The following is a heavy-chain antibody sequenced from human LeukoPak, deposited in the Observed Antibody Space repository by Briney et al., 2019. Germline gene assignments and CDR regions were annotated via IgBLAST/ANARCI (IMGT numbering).Heavy chain of an antibody. J-gene: IGHJ6*03. CDR3: AKVRYDITPDDYMDV. CDR2: IRYDGSNK. V-gene: IGHV3-30*02. D-gene: IGHD3-16*01. Sequence: PGGSLRLSCAASGFTFSSYGMHWVRQAPGKGLEWVAFIRYDGSNKYYADSVKGRFTISRDNSKNTLYLQMNSLRAEDTAVYYCAKVRYDITPDDYMDVWGKGTTVTVSS. CDR1: GFTFSSYG.